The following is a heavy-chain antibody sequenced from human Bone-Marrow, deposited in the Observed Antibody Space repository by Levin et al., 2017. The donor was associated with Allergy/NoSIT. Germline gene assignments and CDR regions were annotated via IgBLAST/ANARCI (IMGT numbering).Heavy chain of an antibody. Sequence: PGGSLRLSCAASGFTFSDYGMHWVRQTPGKRLEWVAVIWHDGSNKKYGDSVKGRFTLSRDNSKNTLYLQMHRLRDEDTATYYCARDHPWDLVEPHPSYYNMDVWGKGTTVIVSS. CDR3: ARDHPWDLVEPHPSYYNMDV. J-gene: IGHJ6*03. CDR1: GFTFSDYG. V-gene: IGHV3-33*01. D-gene: IGHD1-14*01. CDR2: IWHDGSNK.